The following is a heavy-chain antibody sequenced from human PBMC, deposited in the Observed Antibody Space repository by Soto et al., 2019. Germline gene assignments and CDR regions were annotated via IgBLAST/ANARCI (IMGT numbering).Heavy chain of an antibody. Sequence: QVQLQESGPGLVKPLQTLSLTCTVSGGSISSGGYYWSWIRQHPGKGLEWIGYIYYSGRTYYNPSRKSRVTILVDTSKNPLSLELSSVTAADTAVYYCSRGYCSGGSGYSWPPLHWFDPWGQGTLVNVYS. D-gene: IGHD2-15*01. J-gene: IGHJ5*02. V-gene: IGHV4-31*03. CDR2: IYYSGRT. CDR1: GGSISSGGYY. CDR3: SRGYCSGGSGYSWPPLHWFDP.